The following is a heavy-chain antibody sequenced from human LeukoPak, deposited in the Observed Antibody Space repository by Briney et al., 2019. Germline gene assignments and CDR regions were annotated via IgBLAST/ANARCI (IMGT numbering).Heavy chain of an antibody. V-gene: IGHV1-69*13. CDR2: IIPIFGTA. CDR1: GGTFSSYA. D-gene: IGHD3-10*01. CDR3: ATTHRITMVQGVPRGYYFGY. Sequence: VASVKVSCKASGGTFSSYAISWVRQAPGQGLEWMGGIIPIFGTANYAQKFQGRVTITADESTSTAYMELSSLRPEDTAVYYCATTHRITMVQGVPRGYYFGYWGQGTLVTVSS. J-gene: IGHJ4*02.